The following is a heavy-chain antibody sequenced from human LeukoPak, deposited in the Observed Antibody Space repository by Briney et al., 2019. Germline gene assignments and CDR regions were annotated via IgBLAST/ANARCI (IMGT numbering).Heavy chain of an antibody. V-gene: IGHV3-74*01. CDR3: ARNRGYTFDY. CDR2: IKSDGSDT. CDR1: GFAFNTYW. J-gene: IGHJ4*02. D-gene: IGHD3-22*01. Sequence: GGSLRLSCAASGFAFNTYWMHWVRRAPGMGLVWVSRIKSDGSDTTYTDSLKGRFTISRDNAKNTLYLQMNSLSAEDTAMYFCARNRGYTFDYWGQGTLVTVSS.